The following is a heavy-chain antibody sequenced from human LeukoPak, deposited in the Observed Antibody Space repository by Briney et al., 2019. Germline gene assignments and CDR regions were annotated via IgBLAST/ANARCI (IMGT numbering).Heavy chain of an antibody. D-gene: IGHD2-2*01. CDR1: GYTLTELS. CDR2: NNPSGGST. J-gene: IGHJ3*02. CDR3: ARTAGYCSSTSCYYDAFDI. Sequence: ASVKVSCKVSGYTLTELSMHWVRQAPGKGLEWMGINNPSGGSTSYAQKFQGRVTMTRDTSTSTVYMELSSLRSEDTAVYYCARTAGYCSSTSCYYDAFDIWGQGTMVTVSS. V-gene: IGHV1-46*01.